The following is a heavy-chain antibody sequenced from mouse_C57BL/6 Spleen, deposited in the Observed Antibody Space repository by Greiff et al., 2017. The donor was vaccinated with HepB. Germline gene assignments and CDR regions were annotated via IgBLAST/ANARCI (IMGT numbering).Heavy chain of an antibody. Sequence: VQLQQSGAELVRPGASVKLSCTASGFNIKDDYMHWVKQRPEQGLEWIGWIDPENGDTEYASKFRGKATITADTSSNTAYLQLSSLTSEDTAVYYCTPLYDGSWYFDVWGTGTTVTVSS. CDR3: TPLYDGSWYFDV. CDR2: IDPENGDT. D-gene: IGHD2-3*01. CDR1: GFNIKDDY. J-gene: IGHJ1*03. V-gene: IGHV14-4*01.